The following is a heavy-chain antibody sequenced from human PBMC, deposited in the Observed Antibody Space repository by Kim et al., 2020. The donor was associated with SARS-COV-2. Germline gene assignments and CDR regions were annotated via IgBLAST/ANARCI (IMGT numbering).Heavy chain of an antibody. CDR1: GGTFSSYA. CDR3: ARDRLPVEIDYYYYGMDV. J-gene: IGHJ6*02. Sequence: SVKVSCKASGGTFSSYAISWVRQAPGQGLEWMGGIIPIFGTANYAQKFQGRVTITADESTSTAYMELSSLRSEDTAVYYCARDRLPVEIDYYYYGMDVWGQGTTVTVSS. V-gene: IGHV1-69*13. CDR2: IIPIFGTA.